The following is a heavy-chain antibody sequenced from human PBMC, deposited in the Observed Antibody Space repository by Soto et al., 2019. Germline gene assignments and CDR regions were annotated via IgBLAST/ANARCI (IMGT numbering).Heavy chain of an antibody. CDR3: VQGRYPTMATPLDH. V-gene: IGHV3-9*01. D-gene: IGHD2-15*01. CDR2: ISWDSSTI. Sequence: EVQLVESGGGLVQPGRSLRLSYAASGFTFDNCGMHWVRQAPGKGLEWVAGISWDSSTIGYADSVKGRFIISRDDAKNSLYLQMDSLRGEDTALYYCVQGRYPTMATPLDHWGQGTQVIVSS. J-gene: IGHJ4*02. CDR1: GFTFDNCG.